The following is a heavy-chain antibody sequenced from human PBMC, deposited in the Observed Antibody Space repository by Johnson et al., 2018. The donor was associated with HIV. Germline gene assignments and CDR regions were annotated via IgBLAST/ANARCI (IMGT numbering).Heavy chain of an antibody. CDR2: INSGGST. CDR3: ARACRDGYTCDAFDI. CDR1: GFTVSSNY. J-gene: IGHJ3*02. Sequence: VQLVESGGGLVQPGGSLRLSCAASGFTVSSNYMSWVRQGPGKGLEWVSVINSGGSTYYADSVKGRFTISRDNSKNTLYLQMNSLRAEDTAAYYCARACRDGYTCDAFDIWGQGTMVTVSS. V-gene: IGHV3-66*01. D-gene: IGHD5-24*01.